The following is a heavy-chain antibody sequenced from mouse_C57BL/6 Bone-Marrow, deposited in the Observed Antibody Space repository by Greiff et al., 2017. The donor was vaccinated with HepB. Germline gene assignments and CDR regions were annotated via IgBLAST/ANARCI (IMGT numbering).Heavy chain of an antibody. D-gene: IGHD1-1*01. CDR1: GFTFSSYT. J-gene: IGHJ4*01. Sequence: EVQRVESGGGLVKPGGSLKLSCAASGFTFSSYTMSWVRQTPEKRLEWVATISGGGGNTYYPDSVKGRFTISRDNAKNTLYLQMSCLRSEDTALYYCARHYYYGSSHYAMDYWGQGTSVTVSS. V-gene: IGHV5-9*01. CDR3: ARHYYYGSSHYAMDY. CDR2: ISGGGGNT.